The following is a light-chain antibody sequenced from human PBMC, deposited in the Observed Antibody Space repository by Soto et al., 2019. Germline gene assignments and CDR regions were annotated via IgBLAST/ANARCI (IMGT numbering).Light chain of an antibody. J-gene: IGLJ3*02. CDR3: QTWGTGIQV. V-gene: IGLV4-69*01. CDR1: SGHSNYA. CDR2: LNSDGSH. Sequence: QSVLTQSPSASAFLGASVKLTCTLSSGHSNYAIAWHQQQPEKGPRYLMILNSDGSHSKGDGIPDRFSGSSSGAERYLTISSLQSEDEADYYCQTWGTGIQVFGGGTKLNVL.